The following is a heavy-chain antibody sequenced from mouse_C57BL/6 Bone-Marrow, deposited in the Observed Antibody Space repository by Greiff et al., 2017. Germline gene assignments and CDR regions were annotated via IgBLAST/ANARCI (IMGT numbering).Heavy chain of an antibody. Sequence: QVQLQQSGAELVRPGASVKLSCKASGYTFTDYYINWVKQRPGQGLEWIARIYPGSGNTYYNEKFKGKATLTAETSSSTAYMQLSSLTSEDSAVYVCARRITTVVATNAMDYWGQGTSVTVSS. CDR2: IYPGSGNT. D-gene: IGHD1-1*01. J-gene: IGHJ4*01. V-gene: IGHV1-76*01. CDR1: GYTFTDYY. CDR3: ARRITTVVATNAMDY.